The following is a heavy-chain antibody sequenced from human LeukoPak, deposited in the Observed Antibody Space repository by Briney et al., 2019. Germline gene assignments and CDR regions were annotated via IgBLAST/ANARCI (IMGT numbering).Heavy chain of an antibody. V-gene: IGHV3-30*18. CDR2: ISYDGSNK. J-gene: IGHJ4*02. CDR3: AKDLRPQIPYGESPRGTAPMGR. Sequence: GGSLRLSCAISGFSFSSYGMHWVRQAPGKGLEWVAVISYDGSNKCHADSVKGRFTISRDNSKSSLFLQMNRLRAEDTAVYYCAKDLRPQIPYGESPRGTAPMGRWGQGTLVTVSS. D-gene: IGHD4-17*01. CDR1: GFSFSSYG.